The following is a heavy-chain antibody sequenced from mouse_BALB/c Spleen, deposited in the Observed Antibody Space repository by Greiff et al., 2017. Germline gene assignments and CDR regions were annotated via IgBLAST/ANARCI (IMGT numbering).Heavy chain of an antibody. CDR2: INPNNGGT. V-gene: IGHV1-18*01. CDR1: GYTFTDYN. Sequence: VQLQQSGPELVKPGASVNIPCKASGYTFTDYNMDWVKQSHGKSLEWIGDINPNNGGTIYNQKFKGKATLTVDKSSSTAYMELRSLTSEDTAVYYCARGGVTTVVDWYFDVWGAGTTVTVSS. CDR3: ARGGVTTVVDWYFDV. D-gene: IGHD1-1*01. J-gene: IGHJ1*01.